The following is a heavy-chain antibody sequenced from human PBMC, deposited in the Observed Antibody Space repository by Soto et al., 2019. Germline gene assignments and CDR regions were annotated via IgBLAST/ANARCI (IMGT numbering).Heavy chain of an antibody. D-gene: IGHD7-27*01. J-gene: IGHJ4*02. CDR1: GFTFSSYA. V-gene: IGHV3-30-3*01. CDR3: ARDRHQRSDSSGASGY. CDR2: ISYDGSNK. Sequence: QVQLVESGGGVVQPGRSLRLSCAASGFTFSSYAMHWVRQAPGKGLEWVAVISYDGSNKYYADSVKGRFTISRDNSKNTLYLQMNSLRAEDTAVYYCARDRHQRSDSSGASGYWGQGTLVTVSS.